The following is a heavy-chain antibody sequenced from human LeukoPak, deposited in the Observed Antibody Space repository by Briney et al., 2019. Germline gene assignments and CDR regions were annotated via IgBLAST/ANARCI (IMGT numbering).Heavy chain of an antibody. CDR1: GYTFTNYD. CDR2: MNPNSANT. Sequence: GASVKVSCKASGYTFTNYDINWVRQATGQGLEWMGWMNPNSANTGYAQKFQGRVTMTRNTSISTAYMELSSLRPEDTAVYYCARVNCSSTSCRSKFLDYWGQATLVTVSS. V-gene: IGHV1-8*01. J-gene: IGHJ4*02. CDR3: ARVNCSSTSCRSKFLDY. D-gene: IGHD2-2*01.